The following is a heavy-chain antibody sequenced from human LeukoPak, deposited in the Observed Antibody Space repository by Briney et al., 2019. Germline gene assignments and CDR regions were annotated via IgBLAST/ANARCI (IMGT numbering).Heavy chain of an antibody. J-gene: IGHJ4*02. V-gene: IGHV3-30*02. D-gene: IGHD6-13*01. CDR2: IRYDGSNK. CDR1: GFTFSSYG. CDR3: AKSRVLPIAAAGTVLDY. Sequence: GGSLRLSCAASGFTFSSYGMHWVRQAPGKGLEWVAFIRYDGSNKYYADSVKGRFTISRDNSKNTLYLQMNSLRAEDTAVHYCAKSRVLPIAAAGTVLDYWGQGTLVTVSS.